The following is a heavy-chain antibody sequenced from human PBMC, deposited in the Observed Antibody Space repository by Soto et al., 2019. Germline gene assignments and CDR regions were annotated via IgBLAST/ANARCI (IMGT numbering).Heavy chain of an antibody. J-gene: IGHJ6*02. CDR1: GGTLSSYS. V-gene: IGHV1-69*01. CDR2: IIPIFGTA. D-gene: IGHD3-10*01. Sequence: VSSTASGGTLSSYSISWVRQAHGQGLEWMGGIIPIFGTANYAQKFQGRVTITADESTSTAYMELSSLRAEDTAVYYCAKDRTTYAFSSGSYFPPPRERGMDVWGQGTTVTVSS. CDR3: AKDRTTYAFSSGSYFPPPRERGMDV.